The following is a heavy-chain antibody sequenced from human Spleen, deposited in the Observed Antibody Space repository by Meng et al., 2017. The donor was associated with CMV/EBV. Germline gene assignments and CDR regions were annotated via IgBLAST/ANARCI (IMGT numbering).Heavy chain of an antibody. V-gene: IGHV1-8*01. CDR2: MDPNSGNT. CDR3: ARGNPSNWNDADFDY. Sequence: ASVKVSCKASGYIFTSYDINWVRRATGQGLEWMGWMDPNSGNTGYAQKFQGRVTMTRNTSLRTAYMDLSGLRSEDTAVYFCARGNPSNWNDADFDYWGQGTLVTVSS. CDR1: GYIFTSYD. D-gene: IGHD1-1*01. J-gene: IGHJ4*02.